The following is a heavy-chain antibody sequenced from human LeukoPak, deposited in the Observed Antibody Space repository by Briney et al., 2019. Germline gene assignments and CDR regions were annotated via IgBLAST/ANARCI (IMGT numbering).Heavy chain of an antibody. CDR3: ARGVERITMVRGPTDNHYYYYGMDV. CDR2: INPSGGST. D-gene: IGHD3-10*01. CDR1: GYTFTGYY. Sequence: ASVKVSCKASGYTFTGYYMHWVRQAPGQGLEWMGIINPSGGSTSYAQKFQGRVTMTRDTSTSTVYMELSSLRSEDTAVYYCARGVERITMVRGPTDNHYYYYGMDVWGQGTTVTVSS. J-gene: IGHJ6*02. V-gene: IGHV1-46*01.